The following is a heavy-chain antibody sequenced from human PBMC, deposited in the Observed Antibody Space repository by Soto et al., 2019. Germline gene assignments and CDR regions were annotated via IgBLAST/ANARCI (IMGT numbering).Heavy chain of an antibody. J-gene: IGHJ5*02. CDR1: GYTFTSYA. CDR2: INAGNGNT. CDR3: ARDIVVVPAATMYNWFDP. D-gene: IGHD2-2*01. Sequence: ASVKVSCKASGYTFTSYAVHWVRQAPGQRLGWMGWINAGNGNTKYSQKFQGRVTITRDTSASTAYMELSSLRSEDTAVYYCARDIVVVPAATMYNWFDPWGQGTLVTVSS. V-gene: IGHV1-3*01.